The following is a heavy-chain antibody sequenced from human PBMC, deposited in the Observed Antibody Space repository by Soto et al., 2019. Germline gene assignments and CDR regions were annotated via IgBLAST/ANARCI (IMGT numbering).Heavy chain of an antibody. CDR3: AGRVGATNYGMDV. D-gene: IGHD1-26*01. J-gene: IGHJ6*02. V-gene: IGHV3-53*01. CDR1: EFTVSSNF. CDR2: IYSAGST. Sequence: EVQLVESGGGLIQPGGSLRLSCAASEFTVSSNFMNWVRQAPGKGLECVSTIYSAGSTYYADSVKGRFTISRDSAKNTLYLQMNNLRAEDTAVYYCAGRVGATNYGMDVWGQGNTFTVSS.